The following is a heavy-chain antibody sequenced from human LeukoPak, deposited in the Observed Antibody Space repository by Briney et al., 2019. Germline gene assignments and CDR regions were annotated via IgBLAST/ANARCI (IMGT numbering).Heavy chain of an antibody. CDR1: GGSFSGYY. Sequence: SETLSLTCAVYGGSFSGYYWSWIRQPPGKGLEWIGEINHSGSTNYNPSLKSRVTISVDMSKNQFSLKLSSVTAADTAVYYCAKVRGVTFFDYWGQGTLVTVSS. V-gene: IGHV4-34*01. D-gene: IGHD3-10*01. CDR3: AKVRGVTFFDY. J-gene: IGHJ4*02. CDR2: INHSGST.